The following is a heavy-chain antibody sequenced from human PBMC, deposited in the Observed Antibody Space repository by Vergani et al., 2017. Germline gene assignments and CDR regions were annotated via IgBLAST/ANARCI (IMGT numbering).Heavy chain of an antibody. CDR2: IIPIFGTG. J-gene: IGHJ6*02. CDR3: AGAHMVVVPANYGMDV. D-gene: IGHD2-2*01. CDR1: GGTFSSYA. Sequence: QVQLVQSGAEVKKPGSSVKVSCNASGGTFSSYAISWVRQAPGQGLEWMGRIIPIFGTGNYAQKLQGRVTITADESTSTDYMELSSLRSEDTAVYYCAGAHMVVVPANYGMDVWGQGTTVTVSS. V-gene: IGHV1-69*18.